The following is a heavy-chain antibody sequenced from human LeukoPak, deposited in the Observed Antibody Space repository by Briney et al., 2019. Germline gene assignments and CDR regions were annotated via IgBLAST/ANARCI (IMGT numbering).Heavy chain of an antibody. Sequence: GGSLRLSCAASGFTFSSYAMSWVRQAPGKGLEWVSAISGSGGSTYYADSVKGRFTISRDNSKNTLYLQMNSLRAEDTAVYYCARDLPDYGGYLKEYYFDYWGQGTLVTVSS. CDR3: ARDLPDYGGYLKEYYFDY. J-gene: IGHJ4*02. CDR2: ISGSGGST. D-gene: IGHD4-17*01. CDR1: GFTFSSYA. V-gene: IGHV3-23*01.